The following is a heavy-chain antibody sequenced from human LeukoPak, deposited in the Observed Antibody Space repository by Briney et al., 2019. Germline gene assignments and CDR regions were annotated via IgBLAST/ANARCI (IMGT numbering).Heavy chain of an antibody. CDR2: ISSDGGAT. CDR1: GFTFSQYY. J-gene: IGHJ4*02. V-gene: IGHV3-74*01. D-gene: IGHD6-19*01. CDR3: ARDDSNGIDY. Sequence: GGSLRLSCAASGFTFSQYYMYWVRQAPGKGLVSVSRISSDGGATLYAGSVKGRFTISRDNAKNILYLDMNNLKTEDTAVYYCARDDSNGIDYWGQGTLVTVSS.